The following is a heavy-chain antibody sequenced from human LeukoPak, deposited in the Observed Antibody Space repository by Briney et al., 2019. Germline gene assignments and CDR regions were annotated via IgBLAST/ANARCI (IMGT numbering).Heavy chain of an antibody. CDR3: ARLDSSGWYVY. Sequence: SETLSLTCAVYGGSFSGYYWSWIRQPPGKGLEWIGYIYYSGSTNYNPSLKSRVTISVDTSKNQFSLKLSSVTAADTAVYYCARLDSSGWYVYWGQGTLVTVSS. CDR2: IYYSGST. V-gene: IGHV4-59*08. D-gene: IGHD6-19*01. CDR1: GGSFSGYY. J-gene: IGHJ4*02.